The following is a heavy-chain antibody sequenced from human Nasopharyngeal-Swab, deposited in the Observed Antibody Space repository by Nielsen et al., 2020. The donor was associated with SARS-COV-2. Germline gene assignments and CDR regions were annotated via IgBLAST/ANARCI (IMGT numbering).Heavy chain of an antibody. CDR3: AKDVYRRSGYSYGSDAFDI. Sequence: GGSLRLSCAASGFTFSSYGMHWVRKAPGKGLEWVAVISYDGSNKYYADSVKGRFTISRDNSKNTLYLQMNSLRAEDTAVYYCAKDVYRRSGYSYGSDAFDIWGQGTMVTVSS. D-gene: IGHD5-18*01. CDR2: ISYDGSNK. J-gene: IGHJ3*02. CDR1: GFTFSSYG. V-gene: IGHV3-30*18.